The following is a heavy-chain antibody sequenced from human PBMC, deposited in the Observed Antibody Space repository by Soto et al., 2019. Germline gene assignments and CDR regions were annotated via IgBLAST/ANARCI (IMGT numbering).Heavy chain of an antibody. Sequence: PSETLSLTCTVSGASVSTGNYYWNWIRQSPGRGLEWIGYIYHSETTDYNPSLKSRVTISVDTSKNQFSLELSSVTAADTAIYYCASSHTAETDFDSWGQGSLVTVSS. D-gene: IGHD5-18*01. J-gene: IGHJ4*02. V-gene: IGHV4-61*01. CDR1: GASVSTGNYY. CDR2: IYHSETT. CDR3: ASSHTAETDFDS.